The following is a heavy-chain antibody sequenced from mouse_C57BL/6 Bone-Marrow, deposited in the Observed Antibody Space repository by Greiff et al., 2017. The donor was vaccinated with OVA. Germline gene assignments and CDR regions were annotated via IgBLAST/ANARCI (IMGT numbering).Heavy chain of an antibody. D-gene: IGHD2-1*01. V-gene: IGHV1-80*01. CDR1: GYAFSSYW. CDR3: ARWGYGNSDY. CDR2: IYPGDGDT. Sequence: QVQLKQSGAELVRPGASVKISCKASGYAFSSYWMNWVKQRPGKGLEWIGQIYPGDGDTNYNGKFKGKATLTADKSSSTAYMQLSSLTSEDSAVYFCARWGYGNSDYWGQGTTLTVSS. J-gene: IGHJ2*01.